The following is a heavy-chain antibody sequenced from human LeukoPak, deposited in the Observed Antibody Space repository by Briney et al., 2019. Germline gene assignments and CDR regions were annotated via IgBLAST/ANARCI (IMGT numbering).Heavy chain of an antibody. CDR1: GYTFTGYY. CDR2: INPNSGGT. V-gene: IGHV1-2*06. Sequence: EASVKVSCEASGYTFTGYYMHWVRQAPGQGLEWMGRINPNSGGTNYAQKFQGRVTMTRDTSISTAYMELSRLRSDDTAVYYCARELRWLPPMEDYWGQGTLVTVSS. D-gene: IGHD5-24*01. J-gene: IGHJ4*02. CDR3: ARELRWLPPMEDY.